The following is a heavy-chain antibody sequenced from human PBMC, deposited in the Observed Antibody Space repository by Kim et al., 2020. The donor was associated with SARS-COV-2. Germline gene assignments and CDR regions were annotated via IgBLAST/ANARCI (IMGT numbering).Heavy chain of an antibody. J-gene: IGHJ3*01. CDR3: VGDMYSGSWYNVFDF. V-gene: IGHV3-30*01. Sequence: ESVKGRFTNARDNSMNTLNLQMNSLRPEDTAVYYCVGDMYSGSWYNVFDFWGQGTMVTVSS. D-gene: IGHD6-13*01.